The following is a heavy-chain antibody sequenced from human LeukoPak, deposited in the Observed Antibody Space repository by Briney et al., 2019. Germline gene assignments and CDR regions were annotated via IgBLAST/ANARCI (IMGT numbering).Heavy chain of an antibody. V-gene: IGHV4-34*01. J-gene: IGHJ6*03. CDR1: GGSFSGYY. Sequence: PSEPLSLTCAVYGGSFSGYYWSWIRQPPGKGLEWIGEINHSGSTNYNPSLKSRVTISVDTPKKQFSLKLRSVTAADTAVFYCARGAQQWNYYYYYMDVWGKGTTVTVSS. CDR2: INHSGST. D-gene: IGHD6-19*01. CDR3: ARGAQQWNYYYYYMDV.